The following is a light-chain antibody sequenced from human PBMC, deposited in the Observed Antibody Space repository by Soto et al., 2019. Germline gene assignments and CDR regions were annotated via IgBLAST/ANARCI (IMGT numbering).Light chain of an antibody. CDR2: GAS. V-gene: IGKV3-15*01. CDR1: QSVSSK. Sequence: EIVMTQSPATLSLSPGERVTLSCRASQSVSSKLAWYQQKPGQAPRLLIYGASIRATDIPARFSGSGSGTEFTLTISRLEPEDFAVYYCQQYGRSPFTFGPGTKVDIK. J-gene: IGKJ3*01. CDR3: QQYGRSPFT.